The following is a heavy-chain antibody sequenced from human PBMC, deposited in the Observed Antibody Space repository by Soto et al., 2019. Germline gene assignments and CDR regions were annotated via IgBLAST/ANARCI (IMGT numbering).Heavy chain of an antibody. D-gene: IGHD3-22*01. J-gene: IGHJ4*02. CDR2: ISYDGSNK. V-gene: IGHV3-30*18. CDR3: AKGGAYYDSNGYYHGLRGKNYFDY. Sequence: GGSLRLSCAASGFTFSSYGMHWVRQAPGKGLEWVAVISYDGSNKYYADSVKGRFTISRDNSKNTLYLQMNSLRDEDTAVYYCAKGGAYYDSNGYYHGLRGKNYFDYWGQGTLVTVYS. CDR1: GFTFSSYG.